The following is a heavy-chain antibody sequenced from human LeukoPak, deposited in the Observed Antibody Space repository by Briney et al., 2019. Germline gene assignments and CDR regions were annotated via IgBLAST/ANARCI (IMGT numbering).Heavy chain of an antibody. Sequence: SETLSLTCTVSGGSISSYYWSWIRQPPGKGLEWIGYTYYSGSTNYNPSLKSRVTISVDTSKNQFSLKLSSVTAADTAVYYCARCGGNCYSDAFDIWGQGTMVTVSS. V-gene: IGHV4-59*01. CDR1: GGSISSYY. CDR2: TYYSGST. J-gene: IGHJ3*02. CDR3: ARCGGNCYSDAFDI. D-gene: IGHD2-21*02.